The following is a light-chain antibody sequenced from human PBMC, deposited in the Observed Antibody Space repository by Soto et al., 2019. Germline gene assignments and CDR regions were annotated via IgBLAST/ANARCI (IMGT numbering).Light chain of an antibody. V-gene: IGKV3-15*01. CDR3: QQYNNWPRT. CDR1: QSVSSN. J-gene: IGKJ2*01. CDR2: GAS. Sequence: EIGMTQSPATLSVSPGERATLSCRASQSVSSNLAWYQQKPCQAPRLLIYGASTRATGIPARFSGSGSGTEFTLTISSLQSEDFAVYYCQQYNNWPRTFGQGTKVDIK.